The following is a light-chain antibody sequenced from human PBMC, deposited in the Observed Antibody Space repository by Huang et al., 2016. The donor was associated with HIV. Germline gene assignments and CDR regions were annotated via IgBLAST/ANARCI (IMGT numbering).Light chain of an antibody. CDR2: RAA. V-gene: IGKV3-11*01. CDR3: QERIQWPRLT. Sequence: EIVLTQSPATLSLSPGERATLSCRASQNVTDSLAWYRQKPGQAPSLLIYRAATRATGTPARFSGSGSVTDFTLTISSLVPEDFAIYYCQERIQWPRLTFGGGTKVEIK. J-gene: IGKJ4*01. CDR1: QNVTDS.